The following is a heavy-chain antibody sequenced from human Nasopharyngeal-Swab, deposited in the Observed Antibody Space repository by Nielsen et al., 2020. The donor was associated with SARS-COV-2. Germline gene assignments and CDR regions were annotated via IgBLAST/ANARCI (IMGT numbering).Heavy chain of an antibody. V-gene: IGHV3-73*01. CDR2: IGDKDHNYAT. CDR3: TTDYYFDY. Sequence: GESLKISCAVSGFTFNNYGMHWVRQASGKGLEWVGRIGDKDHNYATTYGAAVKGRFTISRDDSKNTAFLQMDSLKTEDTALYYCTTDYYFDYWGQGTLVTVSS. J-gene: IGHJ4*02. CDR1: GFTFNNYG.